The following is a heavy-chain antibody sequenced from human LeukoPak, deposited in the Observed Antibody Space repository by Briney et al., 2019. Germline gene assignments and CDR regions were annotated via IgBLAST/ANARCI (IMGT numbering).Heavy chain of an antibody. J-gene: IGHJ4*02. V-gene: IGHV4-4*07. CDR2: IYTSGST. D-gene: IGHD3-3*01. Sequence: EPLSLTCPVSGGSISSYYWSWIRQPAGKGLEWIGRIYTSGSTNYNPSLKSRVTMSVDTSKNQFSLKLSSVTAADTAVYYCARGRYYDFWSGLLYYWGQGTLVTVSS. CDR3: ARGRYYDFWSGLLYY. CDR1: GGSISSYY.